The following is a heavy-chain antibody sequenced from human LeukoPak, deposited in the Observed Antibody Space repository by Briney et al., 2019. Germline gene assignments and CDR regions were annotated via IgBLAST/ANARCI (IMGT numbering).Heavy chain of an antibody. CDR2: IIPNSGDT. Sequence: ATVKVSCKASGYTFTAYYLHWVRQAPGQGLEWMGWIIPNSGDTKYSPRFQGRVTMTRDTSISTAYMELSRLTSDDTAVYYCATLAWRTPFNYWGQGTLVTVSS. J-gene: IGHJ4*02. CDR3: ATLAWRTPFNY. D-gene: IGHD1-14*01. V-gene: IGHV1-2*02. CDR1: GYTFTAYY.